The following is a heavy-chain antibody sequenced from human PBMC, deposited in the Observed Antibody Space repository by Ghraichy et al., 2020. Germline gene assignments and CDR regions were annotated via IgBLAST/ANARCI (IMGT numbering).Heavy chain of an antibody. D-gene: IGHD3-3*01. Sequence: GGSLRLSCAASGFTFDDYAMHWVRQAPGKGLEWVSLISWDGGSTYYADSVKGRFTISRDNSKNSLYLQMNSLRAEDTALYYCAKGTQTGFWSGPNYYFDYWGQGTLVTVSS. V-gene: IGHV3-43D*03. CDR3: AKGTQTGFWSGPNYYFDY. J-gene: IGHJ4*02. CDR2: ISWDGGST. CDR1: GFTFDDYA.